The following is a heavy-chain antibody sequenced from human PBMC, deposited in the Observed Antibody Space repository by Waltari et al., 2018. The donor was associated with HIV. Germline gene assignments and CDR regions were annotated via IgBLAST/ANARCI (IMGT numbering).Heavy chain of an antibody. Sequence: EVQLVESGGGLVKPGGSLRLSCAASGFTFSSYSMNWVRQAPRKGLEWVSFIRSGSTYIYYANSVKGRFTISRDNGKNSLHLQMKGLRAEDTAVYYCARGATDVDAFDFWGQGTMVTVSS. J-gene: IGHJ3*01. CDR3: ARGATDVDAFDF. CDR1: GFTFSSYS. CDR2: IRSGSTYI. V-gene: IGHV3-21*06.